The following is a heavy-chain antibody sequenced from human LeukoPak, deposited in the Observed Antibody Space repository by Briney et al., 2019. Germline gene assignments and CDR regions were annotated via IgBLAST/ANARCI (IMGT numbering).Heavy chain of an antibody. J-gene: IGHJ4*02. D-gene: IGHD3-3*01. CDR1: GFTFNEYA. V-gene: IGHV3-49*03. CDR3: VKGRTRADS. Sequence: GGSLRLSCTASGFTFNEYAMSWIRQAPGKGLEWVGFIRSKGSGGTIEYAASVKGRFTLSRDDSKSIVSLQMNSLQSEDTAVYYCVKGRTRADSWGQGTLVTVSS. CDR2: IRSKGSGGTI.